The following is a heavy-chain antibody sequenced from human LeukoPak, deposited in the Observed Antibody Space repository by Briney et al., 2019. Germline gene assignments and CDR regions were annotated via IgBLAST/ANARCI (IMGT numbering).Heavy chain of an antibody. CDR3: ARGRSGLAAAGTYDY. CDR1: GYTFTSSD. V-gene: IGHV1-8*01. Sequence: ASVKVSCKATGYTFTSSDINWVRQAAGQGLEWMGWINPNSGRTGYAQKFQGRVTMTANTSINTAYMEFSSLRFDDTAVYYCARGRSGLAAAGTYDYWGQGTLITVSS. D-gene: IGHD6-13*01. CDR2: INPNSGRT. J-gene: IGHJ4*02.